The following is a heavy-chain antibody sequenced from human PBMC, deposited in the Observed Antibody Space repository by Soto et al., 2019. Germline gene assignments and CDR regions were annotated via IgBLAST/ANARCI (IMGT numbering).Heavy chain of an antibody. Sequence: SETLSLTCTVSGDSISYYYWSWIRQPPGKGLEWIGYVYYDGSTNYNPSLESRDTMSIDTSKNQFSLKLSSVIAADTAVYYCVSYDRQSGRYALDYWGQGTLVTVSS. J-gene: IGHJ4*02. CDR3: VSYDRQSGRYALDY. CDR1: GDSISYYY. CDR2: VYYDGST. D-gene: IGHD3-10*01. V-gene: IGHV4-59*01.